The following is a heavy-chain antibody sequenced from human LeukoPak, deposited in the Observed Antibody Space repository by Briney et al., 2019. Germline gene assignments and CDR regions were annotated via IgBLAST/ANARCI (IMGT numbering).Heavy chain of an antibody. D-gene: IGHD1-26*01. Sequence: SETLSLTCTVSGYSISTSYYWGWIRPPPGKGLEWIGSIYHSGNTYYNPSLKSRVTISVDTSKNQFSLKLNSVTAADTAVYYCAREGARWEPSFSAFDIWGQGTMVTVSS. V-gene: IGHV4-38-2*02. CDR3: AREGARWEPSFSAFDI. CDR1: GYSISTSYY. J-gene: IGHJ3*02. CDR2: IYHSGNT.